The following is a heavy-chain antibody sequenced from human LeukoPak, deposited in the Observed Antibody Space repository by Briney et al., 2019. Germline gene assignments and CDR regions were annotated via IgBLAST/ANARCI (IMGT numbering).Heavy chain of an antibody. J-gene: IGHJ6*02. CDR3: ARDSHIVLMVYAPEDNYYYYYGMDV. Sequence: ASVKVSCKASGYTFTSYGISWVRQAPGQGLEWMGWISAYNGNTNYAQKLQGRVTMTTDTSTSTAYMELRSLRSDDTAVYYCARDSHIVLMVYAPEDNYYYYYGMDVWGQGTTVTVSS. CDR2: ISAYNGNT. CDR1: GYTFTSYG. D-gene: IGHD2-8*01. V-gene: IGHV1-18*01.